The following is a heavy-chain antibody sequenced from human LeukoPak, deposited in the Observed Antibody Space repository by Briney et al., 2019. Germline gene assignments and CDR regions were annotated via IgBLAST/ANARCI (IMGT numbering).Heavy chain of an antibody. CDR3: ARENYYDSSGYSEGMDV. CDR2: IYYSGST. CDR1: GGSISSSSYY. D-gene: IGHD3-22*01. V-gene: IGHV4-39*07. Sequence: SETLFLTCTVSGGSISSSSYYWGWIRQPPGKGLEWIGSIYYSGSTYYNPSLKSRVTISVDTSKNQFSLKLSSVTAADTAVYYCARENYYDSSGYSEGMDVWGQGTTVTVS. J-gene: IGHJ6*02.